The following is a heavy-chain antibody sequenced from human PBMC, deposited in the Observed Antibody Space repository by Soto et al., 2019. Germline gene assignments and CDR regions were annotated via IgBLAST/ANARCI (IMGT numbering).Heavy chain of an antibody. V-gene: IGHV3-48*02. CDR2: ISGRRSAI. Sequence: EVQLVESGGGLVQPGGSLRLSCAASGFTFSTYSLTWVRQAPGKALEWVSYISGRRSAIYYADSVKGRFTISRDNAKNSMYLQMNSLRDEVTAVDYCARGASGGYYKYYAMYVWGQGTTVTVSS. J-gene: IGHJ6*02. CDR1: GFTFSTYS. D-gene: IGHD2-15*01. CDR3: ARGASGGYYKYYAMYV.